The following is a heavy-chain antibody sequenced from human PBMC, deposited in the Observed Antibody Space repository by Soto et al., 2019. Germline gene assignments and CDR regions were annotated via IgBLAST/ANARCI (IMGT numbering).Heavy chain of an antibody. CDR1: WASFSSNIAS. J-gene: IGHJ5*02. CDR3: ARGRRSWFDP. Sequence: SQPLSLTRYSSWASFSSNIASCNCIRQSPSRGLEWLGRTYYRSKWYNDYAVSVKSRITINPDTSKNQFSLQLNSVTPEDTAVYYCARGRRSWFDPWGQRTLVTVSS. V-gene: IGHV6-1*01. CDR2: TYYRSKWYN.